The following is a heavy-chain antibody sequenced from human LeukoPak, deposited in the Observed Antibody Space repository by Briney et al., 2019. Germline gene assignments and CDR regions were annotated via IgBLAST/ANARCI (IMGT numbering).Heavy chain of an antibody. V-gene: IGHV3-9*01. CDR1: GFTFDDYA. D-gene: IGHD3-22*01. J-gene: IGHJ3*02. Sequence: PGRSLRLSRAASGFTFDDYATHWVRHAPGKGLEWVSGISWNSGSIGYADSVKGRFTISRDNAKDSLYLQMNSLRAEDTALYYCAKDYYDSSGLADAFDIWGQGTMVTVSS. CDR2: ISWNSGSI. CDR3: AKDYYDSSGLADAFDI.